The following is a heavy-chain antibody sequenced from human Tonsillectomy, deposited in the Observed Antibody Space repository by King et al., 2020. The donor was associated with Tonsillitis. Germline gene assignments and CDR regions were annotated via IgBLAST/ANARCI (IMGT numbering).Heavy chain of an antibody. V-gene: IGHV3-23*03. Sequence: VQLVESGGGLVQPGGSLRLSCAASGFTFSSYAMNWVRQAPGKGLEWVSVIYSGGVSTYYADSVKGRFTISRDNSKNTLYLQMNSLRAEDTDVYYCAKDLDRGFGELFSYYGMDVWGQGTTVTVSS. CDR3: AKDLDRGFGELFSYYGMDV. CDR1: GFTFSSYA. CDR2: IYSGGVST. J-gene: IGHJ6*02. D-gene: IGHD3-10*01.